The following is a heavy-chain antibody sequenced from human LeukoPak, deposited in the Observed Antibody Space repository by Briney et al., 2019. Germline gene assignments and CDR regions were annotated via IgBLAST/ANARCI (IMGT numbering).Heavy chain of an antibody. V-gene: IGHV4-4*07. CDR3: ARVRGFSSSWEIDY. D-gene: IGHD6-13*01. CDR1: GGSISSYY. J-gene: IGHJ4*02. CDR2: IYTSGST. Sequence: PSETLSLTCTVSGGSISSYYWSWIRQPAGKGLEWIGRIYTSGSTNYNPSLKSRVTMSVDTSKNQFSLKLSSVTAADTVVYYCARVRGFSSSWEIDYWGQGTLVTVSS.